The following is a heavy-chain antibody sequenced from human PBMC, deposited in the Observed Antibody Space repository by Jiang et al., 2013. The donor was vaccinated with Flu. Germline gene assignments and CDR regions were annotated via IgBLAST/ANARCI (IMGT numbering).Heavy chain of an antibody. CDR1: GASISSYY. CDR2: IYDSGST. CDR3: ARGDYDIFTGYVTNAFDI. D-gene: IGHD3-9*01. J-gene: IGHJ3*02. Sequence: PSETLSLTCTVSGASISSYYWSWIRQPPGKGLEWIGYIYDSGSTNYNPSLQSRVTISVDTSKNQFSLKLSSVTAADTAVYYCARGDYDIFTGYVTNAFDIWGQGTMVTVSS. V-gene: IGHV4-59*01.